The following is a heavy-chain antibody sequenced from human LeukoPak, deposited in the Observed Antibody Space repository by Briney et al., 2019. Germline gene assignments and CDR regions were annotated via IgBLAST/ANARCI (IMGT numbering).Heavy chain of an antibody. Sequence: PSETLSLTCTVSGGSISSYYWSWIPQPPGKGLEWIGYISYSGSTNYNPSLKSRVNISVDTSKNQFSLKLSSVVAADTAVYYCARDDYGDYFDYWGQGTLVTVSS. V-gene: IGHV4-59*08. D-gene: IGHD4-17*01. CDR1: GGSISSYY. CDR2: ISYSGST. CDR3: ARDDYGDYFDY. J-gene: IGHJ4*02.